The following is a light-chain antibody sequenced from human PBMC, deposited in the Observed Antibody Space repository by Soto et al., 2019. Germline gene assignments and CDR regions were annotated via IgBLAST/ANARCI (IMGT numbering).Light chain of an antibody. V-gene: IGKV4-1*01. J-gene: IGKJ2*01. CDR3: QQSYTTLPT. CDR1: QNILYSSNNRNY. CDR2: WAS. Sequence: DIVMTQSPDSLAVSLGERATINCKSSQNILYSSNNRNYLAWYQQKPGQPPKLLISWASTRESGVPDRFSGSGSGTDFTLTISSLQAEDVAVYSCQQSYTTLPTFGQGTKLEIK.